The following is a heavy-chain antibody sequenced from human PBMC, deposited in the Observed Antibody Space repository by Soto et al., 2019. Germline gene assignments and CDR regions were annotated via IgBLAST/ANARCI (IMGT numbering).Heavy chain of an antibody. D-gene: IGHD3-22*01. CDR3: ARDKIVVFITTSGPAESSFDY. V-gene: IGHV1-18*01. J-gene: IGHJ4*01. Sequence: ASAKICCKTSGYTFTSYGISWVRQAPGQGLEWMGWISAYNGNTNYAEELQGRVTMTTDTSTSTAYMELRSLRAGDTAVYYCARDKIVVFITTSGPAESSFDYWG. CDR1: GYTFTSYG. CDR2: ISAYNGNT.